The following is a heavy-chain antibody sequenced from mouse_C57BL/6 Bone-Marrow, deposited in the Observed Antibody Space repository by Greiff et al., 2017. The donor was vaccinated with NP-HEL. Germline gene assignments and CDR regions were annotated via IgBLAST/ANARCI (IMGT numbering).Heavy chain of an antibody. CDR3: AVYYGSSYENYAMDY. D-gene: IGHD1-1*01. CDR1: GYTFTDYY. CDR2: INPNNGGT. V-gene: IGHV1-26*01. Sequence: VQLQQSGPELVKPGASVKISCKASGYTFTDYYMNWVKQSHGKSLEWIGDINPNNGGTSYNQKFKGKATLTVDKSSSTAYMELRSLTSEDSAVYYCAVYYGSSYENYAMDYWGQGTSVAVSS. J-gene: IGHJ4*01.